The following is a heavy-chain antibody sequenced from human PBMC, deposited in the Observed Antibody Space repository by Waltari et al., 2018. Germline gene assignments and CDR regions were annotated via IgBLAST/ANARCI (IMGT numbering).Heavy chain of an antibody. CDR3: ATYIGASVGTAAFDV. CDR2: VSYSGPT. D-gene: IGHD5-12*01. CDR1: GVSITSNRHY. Sequence: QLQLQESGPRLLRPSETLSLICRVSGVSITSNRHYWAWICQSPGRGLEWIGTVSYSGPTYLIPSLKSGVSVCRDTSKKQVSLILGSVTAADMAVYYCATYIGASVGTAAFDVWGQGTRVTVSS. J-gene: IGHJ3*01. V-gene: IGHV4-39*01.